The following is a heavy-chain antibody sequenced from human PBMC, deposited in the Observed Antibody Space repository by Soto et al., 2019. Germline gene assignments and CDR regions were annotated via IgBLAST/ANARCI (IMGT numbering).Heavy chain of an antibody. CDR1: GGSISGYY. Sequence: SETLSLTCSVSGGSISGYYYSWFRQPPGKGLEWIGYIYYSGTTNYNPSLKSRVTISVDTSKNQFSLQANSVTAADTAVYYCARGIMEMSTTSEYWGQGTLVTGSS. J-gene: IGHJ4*02. V-gene: IGHV4-59*01. CDR2: IYYSGTT. D-gene: IGHD1-1*01. CDR3: ARGIMEMSTTSEY.